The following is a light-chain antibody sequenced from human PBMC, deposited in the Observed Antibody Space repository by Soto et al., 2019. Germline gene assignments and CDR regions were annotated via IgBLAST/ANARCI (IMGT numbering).Light chain of an antibody. CDR2: DVT. CDR3: TSYTTSNTWV. CDR1: SSDVGSYNY. J-gene: IGLJ3*02. Sequence: QSALTQPASVSGSPGQSVTIPCTGTSSDVGSYNYVSWYQQHPGKAPKLMIFDVTNRPSGVSNRFSGSKSGNSASLTISGLQTEDEADYYCTSYTTSNTWVFGGGTSSPS. V-gene: IGLV2-14*03.